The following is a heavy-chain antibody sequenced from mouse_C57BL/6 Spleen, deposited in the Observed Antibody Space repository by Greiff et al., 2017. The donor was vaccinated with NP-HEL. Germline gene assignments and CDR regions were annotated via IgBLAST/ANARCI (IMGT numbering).Heavy chain of an antibody. V-gene: IGHV5-6*02. D-gene: IGHD1-1*01. Sequence: DVKLQESGGDLVKPGGSLKLSCAASGFTFSSYGMSWVRQTPDKRLEWVATISSGGSYTYYPDSVKGRFTISRDNAKNTLYLQMSSLKSEDTAMYYCARGGSSPSYFDYWGQGTTLTVSS. CDR1: GFTFSSYG. CDR3: ARGGSSPSYFDY. CDR2: ISSGGSYT. J-gene: IGHJ2*01.